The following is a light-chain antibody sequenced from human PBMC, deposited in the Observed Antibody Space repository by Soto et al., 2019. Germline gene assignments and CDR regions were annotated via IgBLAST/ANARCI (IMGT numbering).Light chain of an antibody. V-gene: IGLV1-44*01. CDR2: SNN. CDR1: TSNIGSNT. Sequence: QSVLTQPPSASGTPGQRVTISCSGSTSNIGSNTVNWYQQLPGTAPKLLIYSNNQRPSGVPDRVSGTKSGTSASLGISGLQSEDEADYDCAAWDDSLNGVVLGGGTKLT. CDR3: AAWDDSLNGVV. J-gene: IGLJ2*01.